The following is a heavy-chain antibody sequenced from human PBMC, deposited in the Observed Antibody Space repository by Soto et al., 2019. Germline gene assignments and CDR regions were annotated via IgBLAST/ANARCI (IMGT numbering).Heavy chain of an antibody. CDR3: AISTEYCSSTSCPSPF. CDR1: GYTFTSYG. Sequence: ASVKVSCKAFGYTFTSYGISWVRQAPGQGLEWMGWISAYNGNTNYAQKLQGRVTMTTDTSTSTAYMELRSLRSDDTAVYYCAISTEYCSSTSCPSPFWGQGTMVTV. V-gene: IGHV1-18*01. J-gene: IGHJ3*01. D-gene: IGHD2-2*01. CDR2: ISAYNGNT.